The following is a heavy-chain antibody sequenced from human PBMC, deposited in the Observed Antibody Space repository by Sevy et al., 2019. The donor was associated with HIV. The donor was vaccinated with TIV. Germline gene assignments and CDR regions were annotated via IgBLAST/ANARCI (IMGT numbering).Heavy chain of an antibody. CDR3: ARDRTWNDFYYNYGMDV. CDR2: TKEDGSEK. Sequence: GGSLRLSCAASGFTFRNYWMIWVRQAPGKGLEWVANTKEDGSEKYYVDSVKGRFTISRDNAKNSLYLQMNSLRDEDTAMYYCARDRTWNDFYYNYGMDVWGQGTTVTVSS. J-gene: IGHJ6*02. D-gene: IGHD1-1*01. CDR1: GFTFRNYW. V-gene: IGHV3-7*01.